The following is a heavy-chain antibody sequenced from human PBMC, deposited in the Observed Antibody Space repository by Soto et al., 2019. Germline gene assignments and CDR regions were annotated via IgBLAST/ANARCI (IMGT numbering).Heavy chain of an antibody. D-gene: IGHD3-10*01. V-gene: IGHV4-30-2*01. CDR1: GGSINSGGYS. Sequence: QLQLQESGSGLVKPSQKLSLTCTVPGGSINSGGYSWSWIRQPPGKGLEWIGYIYRSGSAYYSPSLQNRVTISVGTSKNHFSLNLTSVTAADTAVYYCAVSGRGGLDVWGQGTTVTVSS. CDR3: AVSGRGGLDV. J-gene: IGHJ6*02. CDR2: IYRSGSA.